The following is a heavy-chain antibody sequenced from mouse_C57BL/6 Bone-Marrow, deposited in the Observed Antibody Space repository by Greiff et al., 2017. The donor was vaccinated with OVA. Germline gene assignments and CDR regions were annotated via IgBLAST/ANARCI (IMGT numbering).Heavy chain of an antibody. CDR3: GRSTGYYFDY. CDR2: IYPGDGDT. D-gene: IGHD4-1*02. J-gene: IGHJ2*01. V-gene: IGHV1-82*01. CDR1: GYAFSSSW. Sequence: QVQLKESGPELVKPGASVTISCKASGYAFSSSWMNWVKQRPGKGLEWIGRIYPGDGDTNYNGKFKGKATLTADKSSSTAYMQLSSLTSEDSAVYFCGRSTGYYFDYWGQGTTLTVSS.